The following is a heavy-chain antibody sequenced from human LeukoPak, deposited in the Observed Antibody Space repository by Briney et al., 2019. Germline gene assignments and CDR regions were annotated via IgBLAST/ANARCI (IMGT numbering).Heavy chain of an antibody. CDR2: INPSGGST. J-gene: IGHJ4*02. V-gene: IGHV1-46*01. CDR3: AKAYGSGSFDY. Sequence: SVKVSCKASGYTFTSYYMHWVRQAPGQGLEWMGIINPSGGSTSYAQKFQGRVTITADKSTSTAYMELSSLRSEDTAVYYCAKAYGSGSFDYWGQGTLVTVSS. CDR1: GYTFTSYY. D-gene: IGHD3-10*01.